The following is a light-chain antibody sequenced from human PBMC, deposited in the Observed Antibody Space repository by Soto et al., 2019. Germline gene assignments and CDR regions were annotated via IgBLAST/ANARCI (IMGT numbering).Light chain of an antibody. Sequence: QSVLTQPPSVSGAPGQIVTISCTGSSSNIGAGSDVHWYQQSPGRVPKLLVYGNKHRPSGVPDRFSASKSGTSASLAITGLQADDEADYYCQSYDNNLRGVLFGGGTKPTVL. CDR1: SSNIGAGSD. CDR3: QSYDNNLRGVL. V-gene: IGLV1-40*01. CDR2: GNK. J-gene: IGLJ2*01.